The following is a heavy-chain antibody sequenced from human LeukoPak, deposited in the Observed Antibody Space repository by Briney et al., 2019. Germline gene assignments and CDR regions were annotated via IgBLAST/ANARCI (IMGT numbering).Heavy chain of an antibody. CDR1: GGSISSSSYY. CDR2: IYYSGST. J-gene: IGHJ6*03. CDR3: ARVAAGNYYYYYMDV. Sequence: PSETLSLTCTVSGGSISSSSYYWGWIRQPPGKGLEWIGYIYYSGSTNYNPSLKSRVTISVDTSKNQFSLKLSSVTAADTAVYYCARVAAGNYYYYYMDVWGKGTTVTVSS. D-gene: IGHD2-15*01. V-gene: IGHV4-61*05.